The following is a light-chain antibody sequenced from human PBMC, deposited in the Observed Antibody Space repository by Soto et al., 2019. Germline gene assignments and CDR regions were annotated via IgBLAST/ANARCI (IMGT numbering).Light chain of an antibody. CDR2: AAS. Sequence: DIQMTQSPSSLSASVRDRVTITCRASQTISTHLNWYQQKPGKAPKLLIYAASTLQSGVPSRFSGSGSGTDFTLTINSLQPEAFATYYCQQSLIIPYTFGQGTKLEIK. J-gene: IGKJ2*01. V-gene: IGKV1-39*01. CDR3: QQSLIIPYT. CDR1: QTISTH.